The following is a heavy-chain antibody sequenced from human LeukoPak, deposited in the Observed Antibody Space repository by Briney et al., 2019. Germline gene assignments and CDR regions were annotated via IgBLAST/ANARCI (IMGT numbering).Heavy chain of an antibody. CDR3: ATNTMFRGIHAFDI. CDR2: IYPGDSDT. D-gene: IGHD3-10*01. CDR1: GYSFVTSW. V-gene: IGHV5-51*01. J-gene: IGHJ3*02. Sequence: GESLKISCKGSGYSFVTSWIGWVRQMPGKGLEWMGIIYPGDSDTRYSPSFQGQVTISADKSISTAYLQWSSLKASDSAMYYCATNTMFRGIHAFDIWGQGTMVAVSA.